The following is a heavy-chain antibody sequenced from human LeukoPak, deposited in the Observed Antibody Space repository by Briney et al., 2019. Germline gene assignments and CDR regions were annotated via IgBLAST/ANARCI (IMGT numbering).Heavy chain of an antibody. CDR2: INSDASSG. CDR1: GFTFSNYL. CDR3: ASASSHRIAAGGDY. Sequence: GGSLRLSCAASGFTFSNYLMHWVRQPPGKGLVWVSRINSDASSGNYADSVKGPFTISRDNAKNTLYLQMNSLRAEDTAVYYCASASSHRIAAGGDYWGQGTLVTVSS. D-gene: IGHD6-13*01. J-gene: IGHJ4*02. V-gene: IGHV3-74*01.